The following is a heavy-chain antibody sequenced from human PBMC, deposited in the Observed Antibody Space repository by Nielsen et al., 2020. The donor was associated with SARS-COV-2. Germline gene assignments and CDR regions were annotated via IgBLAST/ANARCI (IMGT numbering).Heavy chain of an antibody. D-gene: IGHD6-19*01. CDR1: EYTFTSDH. V-gene: IGHV1-18*01. Sequence: ASVKVSCKTSEYTFTSDHMHWVRQAPGQGLEWMGWISAYNGNTNYAQKLQGRVTMTTDTSTSTAYMELRSLRSDDTAVYYCARDRSSGWYEGGWFDPWGQGTLVTVSS. CDR3: ARDRSSGWYEGGWFDP. J-gene: IGHJ5*02. CDR2: ISAYNGNT.